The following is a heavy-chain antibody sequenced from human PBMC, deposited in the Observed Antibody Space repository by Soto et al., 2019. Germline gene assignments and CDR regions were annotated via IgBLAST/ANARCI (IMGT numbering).Heavy chain of an antibody. CDR3: ARGAGGYSGYDSRFDX. D-gene: IGHD5-12*01. Sequence: SETLSLTCFVSGDSISRCYWSWIRQPAGKGLEWIVRFWRLSNSGSTKYNPSLKSRVTMSVDTSKNEFSLRLSSVTAADTAVYYCARGAGGYSGYDSRFDXWGQGALVTVSX. J-gene: IGHJ4*02. CDR2: LSNSGST. V-gene: IGHV4-4*07. CDR1: GDSISRCY.